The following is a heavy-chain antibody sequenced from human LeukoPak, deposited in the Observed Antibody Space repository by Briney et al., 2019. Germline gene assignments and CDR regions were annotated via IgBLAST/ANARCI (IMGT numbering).Heavy chain of an antibody. V-gene: IGHV3-23*01. Sequence: GGSLRLSCAASGFTFNSYPMSWVRQAPGKGLEWVSAISGSGGSTYCADSVKGRFTISRDNSKNTLYLQMNSLRAEDTAVYYCAKQNYASGILGDFQHWGQGTLVTVSS. CDR3: AKQNYASGILGDFQH. D-gene: IGHD3-10*01. CDR1: GFTFNSYP. J-gene: IGHJ1*01. CDR2: ISGSGGST.